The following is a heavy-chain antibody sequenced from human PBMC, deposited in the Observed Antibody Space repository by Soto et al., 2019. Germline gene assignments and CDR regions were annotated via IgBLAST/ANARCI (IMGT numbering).Heavy chain of an antibody. J-gene: IGHJ4*02. CDR2: ISSNGGST. CDR3: ARSREDWYYDFWSGLDY. V-gene: IGHV3-64*01. D-gene: IGHD3-3*01. CDR1: GFTFSSYA. Sequence: RLSCAASGFTFSSYAMHWVRQAPGKGLEYVSAISSNGGSTYYANSVKGRFTISRDNSKNSLYLQMNSLRAEDTALYYCARSREDWYYDFWSGLDYWGQGTLVTVSS.